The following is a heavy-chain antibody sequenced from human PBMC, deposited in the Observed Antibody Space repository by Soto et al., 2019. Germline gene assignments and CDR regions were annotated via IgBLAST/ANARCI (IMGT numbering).Heavy chain of an antibody. CDR1: GFTFSSYA. CDR2: ISGSGGST. V-gene: IGHV3-23*01. Sequence: EVQLLESGGGLVQPGGSLRLSCAASGFTFSSYAMGWVRQAPGKGLEWVSAISGSGGSTYYADSVKGRFTISRDNSKNKLYLQMNSLRAEDTAVYYCAKGYYYYSSGPNYFDDWGQGTLVTVSS. D-gene: IGHD3-22*01. J-gene: IGHJ4*02. CDR3: AKGYYYYSSGPNYFDD.